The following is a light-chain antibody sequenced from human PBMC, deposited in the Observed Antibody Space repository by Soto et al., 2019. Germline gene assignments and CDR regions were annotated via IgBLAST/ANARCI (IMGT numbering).Light chain of an antibody. Sequence: QSVLTQPPSASGTPGQRVIISCSGRSSNIGSNYVYWFQHLPGTAPKLLIYANDQRPSGVPDRFSGSMSGTSASLAISGLRSEDEADYYCAAWDDSLGGSWVFGGGTKLTVL. V-gene: IGLV1-47*02. J-gene: IGLJ3*02. CDR3: AAWDDSLGGSWV. CDR2: AND. CDR1: SSNIGSNY.